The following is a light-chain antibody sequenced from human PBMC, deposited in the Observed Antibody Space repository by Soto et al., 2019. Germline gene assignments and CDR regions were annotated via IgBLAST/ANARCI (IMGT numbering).Light chain of an antibody. CDR1: SSDVGGYDY. CDR2: EVS. CDR3: ASYGGNDNLL. V-gene: IGLV2-8*01. Sequence: QSALTQPPSASGSPGQSVTISCTGTSSDVGGYDYVSWYQQHPGKAPKLMMFEVSKRPSGVPDRFSGSKFGNTASLTVSGLQDEDEADDYCASYGGNDNLLFGGGTKLTLL. J-gene: IGLJ2*01.